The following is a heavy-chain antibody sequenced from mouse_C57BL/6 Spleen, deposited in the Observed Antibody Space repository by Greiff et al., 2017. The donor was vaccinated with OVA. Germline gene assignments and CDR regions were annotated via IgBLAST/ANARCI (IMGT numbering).Heavy chain of an antibody. CDR3: AREKDYYGSSSYYYAMDY. D-gene: IGHD1-1*01. CDR1: GYTFTDYY. Sequence: QVQLKQSGAELVRPGASVKLPCKASGYTFTDYYINWVKQRPGQGLEWIARIYPGSGNTYYNEKFKGKATLTAEKSSSTAYMQLSSLTSEDSAVYFCAREKDYYGSSSYYYAMDYWGQGTSVTVSS. V-gene: IGHV1-76*01. J-gene: IGHJ4*01. CDR2: IYPGSGNT.